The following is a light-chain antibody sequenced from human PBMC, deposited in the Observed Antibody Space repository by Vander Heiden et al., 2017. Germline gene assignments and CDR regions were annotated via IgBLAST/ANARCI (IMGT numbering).Light chain of an antibody. CDR3: QQYYSTLPYT. J-gene: IGKJ2*01. Sequence: DIVMILSPDPLAVSLGPSAPTNCKSSQSAFYSSNKENYLAWYQQKPGQPPKLLIYLASTRASGVPDRFSGSGSGTDFTLTISRLQAEDVAVYYCQQYYSTLPYTFGQGTKLEIK. CDR1: QSAFYSSNKENY. V-gene: IGKV4-1*01. CDR2: LAS.